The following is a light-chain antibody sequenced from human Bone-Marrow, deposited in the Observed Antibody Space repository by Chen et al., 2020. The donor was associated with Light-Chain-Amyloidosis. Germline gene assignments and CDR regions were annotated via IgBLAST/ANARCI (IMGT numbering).Light chain of an antibody. Sequence: QSMLTPPPSASGTPGPRISISCSGSDFDIGSNPVSWFQHVPDTAPKLLIYGQNLRPAGVPDRFSGSKSGTSASLAISGLQSEDEATYFCAVWDDALTRSIFGGGTKLSVL. CDR2: GQN. V-gene: IGLV1-44*01. J-gene: IGLJ2*01. CDR3: AVWDDALTRSI. CDR1: DFDIGSNP.